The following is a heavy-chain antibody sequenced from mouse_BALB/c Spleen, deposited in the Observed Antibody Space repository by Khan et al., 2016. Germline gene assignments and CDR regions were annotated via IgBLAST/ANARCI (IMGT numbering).Heavy chain of an antibody. D-gene: IGHD2-14*01. V-gene: IGHV1-80*01. CDR2: IYPGDGDT. J-gene: IGHJ3*01. Sequence: QVQLQQSGAELVRPGSSVKISCKASGYASSGYWMNWVKQRPGQGLEWIGQIYPGDGDTNYNGKFKGKATLTADQSSSTAYMQLSSLTSEDSAVYCCARGTPFASWGQVTLVTVSA. CDR1: GYASSGYW. CDR3: ARGTPFAS.